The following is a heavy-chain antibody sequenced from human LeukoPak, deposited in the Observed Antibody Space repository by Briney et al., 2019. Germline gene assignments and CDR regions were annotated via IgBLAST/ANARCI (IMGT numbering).Heavy chain of an antibody. Sequence: SGGSLRLSCAASGFTFSINTMHWVRQAPGKGLEWVAVISYDESNKHYADSVKGRFTISRDNSKNTLYLQMNSLTAEDTAVYYCARAYSSGWYGDFDYWGQGTLVTVSS. CDR1: GFTFSINT. CDR3: ARAYSSGWYGDFDY. J-gene: IGHJ4*02. V-gene: IGHV3-30-3*01. CDR2: ISYDESNK. D-gene: IGHD6-19*01.